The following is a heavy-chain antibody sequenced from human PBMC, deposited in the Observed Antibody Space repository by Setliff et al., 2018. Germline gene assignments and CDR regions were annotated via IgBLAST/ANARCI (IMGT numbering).Heavy chain of an antibody. D-gene: IGHD3-16*01. CDR3: ARQYYNYIWGSSDYYYYMDV. CDR1: SGSVSATSYY. Sequence: SETLSLTCTVFSGSVSATSYYWGWIRQPPGKGLECIGSIYYTGRAYYNPSLGSRVTISVDTSRNQFYLKVDSVTAADTAVYYCARQYYNYIWGSSDYYYYMDVWGKGTTVTVSS. V-gene: IGHV4-39*01. CDR2: IYYTGRA. J-gene: IGHJ6*03.